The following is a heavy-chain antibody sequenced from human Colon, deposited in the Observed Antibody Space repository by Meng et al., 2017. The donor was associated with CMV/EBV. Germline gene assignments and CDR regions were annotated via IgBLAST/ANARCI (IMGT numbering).Heavy chain of an antibody. J-gene: IGHJ4*02. CDR3: LTDPNWGAF. Sequence: EVQVGESGGGLVKPGGSLVLSCAASEFIFKTYDMYWVRQAPGKGLEWVSSIGRSGTDVAYADPVEGRFTISRDKNSLYLEMKSLRADDTAVYYCLTDPNWGAFWGQGTLVTVSS. CDR1: EFIFKTYD. V-gene: IGHV3-21*01. D-gene: IGHD1-26*01. CDR2: IGRSGTDV.